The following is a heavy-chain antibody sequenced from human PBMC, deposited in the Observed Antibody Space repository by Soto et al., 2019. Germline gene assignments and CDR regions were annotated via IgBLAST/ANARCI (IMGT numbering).Heavy chain of an antibody. CDR1: GFIFSDYY. V-gene: IGHV3-11*01. CDR3: ARQRGYYDSSGLDH. J-gene: IGHJ4*02. D-gene: IGHD3-22*01. Sequence: GGSLRLSCAASGFIFSDYYMTWIRQAPGKGLEWISYTSTGGSTISYTDSVKGRFTISRDNAKNALYLQMNSLRAEDTAVYYCARQRGYYDSSGLDHWGQGTLVTVSS. CDR2: TSTGGSTI.